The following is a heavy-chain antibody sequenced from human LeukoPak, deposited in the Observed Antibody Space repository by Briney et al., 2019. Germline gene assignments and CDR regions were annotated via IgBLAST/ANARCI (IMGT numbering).Heavy chain of an antibody. Sequence: GASVKVSCKASGYTFTGYYMHWVRQAPGQGLEWMGWINPNSGGTNYAQKFQGRVTMTRDTSISTAYMELSRLRSDDTAVYYCAARAGYDFWSGYYHWGQGTLVTVSS. CDR1: GYTFTGYY. CDR3: AARAGYDFWSGYYH. J-gene: IGHJ4*02. CDR2: INPNSGGT. D-gene: IGHD3-3*01. V-gene: IGHV1-2*02.